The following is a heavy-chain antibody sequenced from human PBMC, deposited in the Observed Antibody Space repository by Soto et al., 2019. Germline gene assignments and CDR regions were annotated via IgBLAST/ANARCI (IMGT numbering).Heavy chain of an antibody. CDR2: IYYSGST. D-gene: IGHD1-26*01. J-gene: IGHJ3*02. CDR3: ARVREPRNPSDAFDI. CDR1: GGSISSYY. V-gene: IGHV4-59*01. Sequence: SETLSLTCTVSGGSISSYYWSWIRQPPGEGLEWIGYIYYSGSTNYNPSLKSRVTISVDTSKNQFSLKLSSVTAADTAVYYCARVREPRNPSDAFDIWGQGTMVTVSS.